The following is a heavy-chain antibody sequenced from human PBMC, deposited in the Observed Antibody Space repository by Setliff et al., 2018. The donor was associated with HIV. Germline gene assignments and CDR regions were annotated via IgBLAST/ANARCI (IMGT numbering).Heavy chain of an antibody. J-gene: IGHJ4*02. CDR2: INPSSGST. CDR3: AKDMNRGGYSDSSPHDF. D-gene: IGHD3-22*01. Sequence: PSVKVSCKASGYTFTSYYMHWVRQAPGQGLEWMGIINPSSGSTSYTQMFRGRVTMTRDTSTSTVYMELSGLRSEDTAVYYCAKDMNRGGYSDSSPHDFWGQGTLVTVSS. V-gene: IGHV1-46*01. CDR1: GYTFTSYY.